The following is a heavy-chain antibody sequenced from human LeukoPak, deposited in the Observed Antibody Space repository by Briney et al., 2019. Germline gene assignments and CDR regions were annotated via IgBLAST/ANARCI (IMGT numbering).Heavy chain of an antibody. CDR3: ARGSTRADDY. V-gene: IGHV4-59*11. D-gene: IGHD2/OR15-2a*01. J-gene: IGHJ4*02. Sequence: SETLSLTCTVSGASISRHYWSWIRQPPGKGLEWIGYVYHDGTTNYNPSLKSRVAVSIDTSRDQLSLKLSSMTAADTAVYYCARGSTRADDYWGQGILVTVSS. CDR1: GASISRHY. CDR2: VYHDGTT.